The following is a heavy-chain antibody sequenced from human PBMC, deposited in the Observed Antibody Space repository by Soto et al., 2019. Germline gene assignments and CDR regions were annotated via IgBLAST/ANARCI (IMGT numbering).Heavy chain of an antibody. D-gene: IGHD6-6*01. Sequence: PGGSLRLSCAASGFTFSSYSINWVRQAPGKGLEWVSSISSSSSYRYYADSVKGRLTISRDNAKNSLYRQMNSLRAEDTAVYYCASASSIAAQYFDYWGKGTLVTVSS. CDR1: GFTFSSYS. CDR3: ASASSIAAQYFDY. J-gene: IGHJ4*02. CDR2: ISSSSSYR. V-gene: IGHV3-21*01.